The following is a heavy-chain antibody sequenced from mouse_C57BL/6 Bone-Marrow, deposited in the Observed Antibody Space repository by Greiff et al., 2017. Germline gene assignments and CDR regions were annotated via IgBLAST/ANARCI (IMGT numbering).Heavy chain of an antibody. V-gene: IGHV2-2*01. J-gene: IGHJ3*01. Sequence: QVQLQQSGPGLVQPSQSLSITCTASGFSLTSYGVHWVRQSPGKGLEWLGVIWSGGSTDYNAAVISRLSISKDDSKSQVFFKMNSLHADDTAIYYCARRSFAYWGQGTLVTVSA. CDR1: GFSLTSYG. CDR3: ARRSFAY. CDR2: IWSGGST.